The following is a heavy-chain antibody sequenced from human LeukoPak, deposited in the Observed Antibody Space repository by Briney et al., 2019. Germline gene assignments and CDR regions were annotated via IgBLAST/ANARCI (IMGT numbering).Heavy chain of an antibody. CDR1: GFTFSSYS. J-gene: IGHJ4*02. CDR2: ISSSSSTV. V-gene: IGHV3-48*01. D-gene: IGHD3-22*01. CDR3: ARLTGYYDSSGYLDY. Sequence: GGSLRLSCAASGFTFSSYSMNWVRQAPGKGLEWVSYISSSSSTVYCADSVKGRFTISRDNAKNSLYLQMNSLRAEDTAVYYCARLTGYYDSSGYLDYWGQGTLVTVSS.